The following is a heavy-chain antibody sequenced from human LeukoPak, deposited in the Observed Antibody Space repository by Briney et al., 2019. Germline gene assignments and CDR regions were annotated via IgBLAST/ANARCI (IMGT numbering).Heavy chain of an antibody. CDR1: GFTLSSYG. J-gene: IGHJ4*02. CDR3: ARDPRRGDGYNYDY. V-gene: IGHV3-33*01. D-gene: IGHD5-24*01. Sequence: GGSLRLSCAASGFTLSSYGMHWVRQAPGKGLEWVAVIWYDGSNKYYADSVKGRFTISRDNSKNTLYLQMNSLRAEDTAVYYCARDPRRGDGYNYDYWGQGTLVTVSS. CDR2: IWYDGSNK.